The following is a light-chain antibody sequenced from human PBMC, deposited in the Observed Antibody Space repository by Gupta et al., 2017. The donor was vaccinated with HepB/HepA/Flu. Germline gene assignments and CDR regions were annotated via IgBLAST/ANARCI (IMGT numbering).Light chain of an antibody. V-gene: IGKV1-39*01. CDR2: AAS. Sequence: DIQMTQSPSSLSASVGDRVTITCRASQSISSYLNWYQQKPGKAPKLLIYAASSLQRGVQSRFSGSGAGTDFTLTISSRHPEDFATYYCQQRDSYHPNFTFGHGTKVDIK. CDR1: QSISSY. CDR3: QQRDSYHPNFT. J-gene: IGKJ3*01.